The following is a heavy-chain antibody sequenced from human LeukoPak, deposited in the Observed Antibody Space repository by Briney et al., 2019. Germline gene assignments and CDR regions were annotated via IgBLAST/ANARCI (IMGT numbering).Heavy chain of an antibody. V-gene: IGHV3-53*01. J-gene: IGHJ4*02. D-gene: IGHD1/OR15-1a*01. CDR1: GFTVSNYY. Sequence: HTGGSLRLSCAASGFTVSNYYMSWVRKAPGKGLEWVSLISSGSGTYYADSVKGRFTISRDNSKNTVYLQMNSLRAEDSAVYYCARGLDVTTAQYWGQGTLVTVSS. CDR2: ISSGSGT. CDR3: ARGLDVTTAQY.